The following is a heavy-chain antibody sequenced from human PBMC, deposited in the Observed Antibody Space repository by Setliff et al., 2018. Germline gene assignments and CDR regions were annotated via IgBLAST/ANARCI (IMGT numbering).Heavy chain of an antibody. J-gene: IGHJ4*02. CDR2: ISPYSGET. D-gene: IGHD2-21*01. Sequence: ASVKVSCKTSGFNFTTYGFSWVRQAPGQGLEWMGWISPYSGETNNAQKFQDRLSVTADTSSKTIYMELRSLTSDDTAVYFCTTSRAPRVVLAADFDLWGQGTLVTVSS. V-gene: IGHV1-18*01. CDR3: TTSRAPRVVLAADFDL. CDR1: GFNFTTYG.